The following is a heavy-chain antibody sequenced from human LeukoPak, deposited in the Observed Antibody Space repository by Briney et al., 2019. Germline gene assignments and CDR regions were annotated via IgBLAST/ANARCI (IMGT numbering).Heavy chain of an antibody. CDR1: GYTFTGYH. CDR3: ARVTVDIVATTHFDY. D-gene: IGHD5-12*01. CDR2: INPNSGGT. J-gene: IGHJ4*02. Sequence: ASVKVSCKASGYTFTGYHMHWVRQAPGQGLEWMGWINPNSGGTNYAQKFQGRVTMTRDTSISTAYMELSRLRSDDTAVYYCARVTVDIVATTHFDYWGQGTLVTVSS. V-gene: IGHV1-2*02.